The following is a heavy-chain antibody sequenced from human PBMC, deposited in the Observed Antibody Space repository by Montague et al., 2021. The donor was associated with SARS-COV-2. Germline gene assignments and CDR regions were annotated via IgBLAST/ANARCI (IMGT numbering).Heavy chain of an antibody. CDR2: IYYSGST. CDR3: ARGAGYSSSWYLAFEI. V-gene: IGHV4-59*01. CDR1: SGSISGYY. D-gene: IGHD6-13*01. J-gene: IGHJ3*02. Sequence: SETLSLTCTVSSGSISGYYWSWIRQPPGKGLEWIGYIYYSGSTDYNPSLKSRVTISVDTSKNQFSLKLSSVTAADTAVYYRARGAGYSSSWYLAFEIWGQGTMVTVSS.